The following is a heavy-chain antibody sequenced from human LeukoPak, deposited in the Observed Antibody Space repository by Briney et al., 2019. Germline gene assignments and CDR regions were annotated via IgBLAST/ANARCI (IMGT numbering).Heavy chain of an antibody. CDR1: GFTFSSYE. V-gene: IGHV3-48*03. CDR2: ISNGGSTI. D-gene: IGHD3-3*01. J-gene: IGHJ4*02. CDR3: ARSLASVWSGYSGHDY. Sequence: GGSLRLSCVASGFTFSSYELNWVRQAPGKGLDWPSYISNGGSTIFYADSVKGRFTISRDNAKNSLYLQMNGLRAEDTAVYYCARSLASVWSGYSGHDYWGQGTLVTVSS.